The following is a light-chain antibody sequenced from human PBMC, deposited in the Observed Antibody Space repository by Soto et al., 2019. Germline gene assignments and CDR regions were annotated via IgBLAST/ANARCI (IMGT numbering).Light chain of an antibody. CDR2: GAS. CDR3: QQYHSLPTT. V-gene: IGKV3-20*01. Sequence: EIVLTQSPGTLSLSPGERATLSCRASQSITTTYLAWYQQKPGQAPRLLIYGASNRATGIPDRFSGSGSGTDFTLTINRLEPEDFTVDYCQQYHSLPTTFGPGTKVDI. CDR1: QSITTTY. J-gene: IGKJ3*01.